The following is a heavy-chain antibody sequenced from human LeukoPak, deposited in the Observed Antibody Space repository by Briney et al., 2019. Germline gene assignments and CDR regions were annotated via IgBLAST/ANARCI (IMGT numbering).Heavy chain of an antibody. CDR3: ARMDRLYFDTFDY. V-gene: IGHV4-39*01. D-gene: IGHD3-9*01. CDR1: GGSISSSSYY. Sequence: PSETLSLTCTVSGGSISSSSYYWGWIRQPPGKGLEWIGSIYYSGSTYYNPSLKSRVTISVDTSKNQFSLKLSSVTAADTAVYYCARMDRLYFDTFDYWGQGTLVTVSS. J-gene: IGHJ4*02. CDR2: IYYSGST.